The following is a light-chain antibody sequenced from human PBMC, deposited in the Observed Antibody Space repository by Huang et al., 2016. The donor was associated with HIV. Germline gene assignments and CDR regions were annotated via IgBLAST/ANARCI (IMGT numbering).Light chain of an antibody. CDR2: GAS. CDR1: QSVSSN. J-gene: IGKJ1*01. Sequence: EIVMTQSPATLSVSQGERATLSCRASQSVSSNLAWYQQKPGQAPRLLIQGASTRATGIPARFSGSGSGTEFTLTINSLQSEDFAVYYCQQYNNWPSGTFGQGTKVEIK. V-gene: IGKV3-15*01. CDR3: QQYNNWPSGT.